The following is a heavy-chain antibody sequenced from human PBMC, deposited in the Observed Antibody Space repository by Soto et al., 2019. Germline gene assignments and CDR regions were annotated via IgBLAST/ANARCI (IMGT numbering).Heavy chain of an antibody. D-gene: IGHD1-20*01. CDR2: IERDDDDK. CDR1: GFSLTSPGMC. CDR3: AGSIRGPRRFNGMDV. V-gene: IGHV2-70*13. J-gene: IGHJ6*02. Sequence: SGPTLVNPTETLTLTCTFSGFSLTSPGMCVSWIRQSPGKALEWLALIERDDDDKYYSTSLKTRLTISKDTRKNQVVLTMANMEPAGTATNDSAGSIRGPRRFNGMDVWGQGTTVTVSS.